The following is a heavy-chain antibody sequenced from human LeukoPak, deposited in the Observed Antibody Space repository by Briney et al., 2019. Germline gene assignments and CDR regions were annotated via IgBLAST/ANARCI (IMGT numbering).Heavy chain of an antibody. CDR1: GFTFSSYS. D-gene: IGHD6-6*01. Sequence: PGGSLRLSCAASGFTFSSYSMNWVRQAPGKGLEWVSSISSSSSYIYYADSVKGRFTISRDNAKNSLYLQMNSLRAEDTAVYYCAFGGDSSSSSFDYWGQGTLVTVSS. CDR3: AFGGDSSSSSFDY. J-gene: IGHJ4*02. CDR2: ISSSSSYI. V-gene: IGHV3-21*01.